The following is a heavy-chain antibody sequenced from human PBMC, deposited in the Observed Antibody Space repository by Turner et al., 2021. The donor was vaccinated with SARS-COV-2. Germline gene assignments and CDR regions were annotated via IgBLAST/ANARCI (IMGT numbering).Heavy chain of an antibody. CDR1: GFTFSNYW. D-gene: IGHD3-22*01. J-gene: IGHJ2*01. CDR3: VRISSYYDRGYFDL. V-gene: IGHV3-74*01. CDR2: INSDGRAT. Sequence: EVQLVESGGGVVQPGGSLRLSCAASGFTFSNYWMHWVRQAPGKGLVWVSRINSDGRATSYADSGKGRFTISRDNAKNTVYLQMNSLRADDTAVYYCVRISSYYDRGYFDLWGRGTLVTVSS.